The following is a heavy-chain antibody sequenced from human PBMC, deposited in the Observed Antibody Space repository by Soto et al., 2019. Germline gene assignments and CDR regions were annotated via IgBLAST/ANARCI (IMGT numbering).Heavy chain of an antibody. Sequence: SDTLSLTCTVSGGSISSYYWSWIRQPPGKGLEWSGYIYYSGSTNYKPSLKSRVTISVDTSKNQFSLKLSSVTAADTAVYYCARVGCSGGSCSPDYYYYYGMDVWGQGTTVTVSS. CDR2: IYYSGST. CDR3: ARVGCSGGSCSPDYYYYYGMDV. CDR1: GGSISSYY. V-gene: IGHV4-59*01. J-gene: IGHJ6*02. D-gene: IGHD2-15*01.